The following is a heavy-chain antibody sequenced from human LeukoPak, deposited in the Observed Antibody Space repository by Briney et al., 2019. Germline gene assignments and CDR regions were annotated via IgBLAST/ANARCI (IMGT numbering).Heavy chain of an antibody. J-gene: IGHJ5*02. Sequence: GGSLRLSCAASGFTFSTYAIHWVRQAPGKGLEWVAVISDDGSTEYYADSVKGRFTISRDNSKNMLYLQMNSLRAEDAAVYYCARDFPTFDPWGQGTLVTVSS. V-gene: IGHV3-30-3*01. CDR3: ARDFPTFDP. CDR1: GFTFSTYA. CDR2: ISDDGSTE.